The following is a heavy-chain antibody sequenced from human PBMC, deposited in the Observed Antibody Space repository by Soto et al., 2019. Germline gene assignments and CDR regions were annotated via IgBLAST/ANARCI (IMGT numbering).Heavy chain of an antibody. V-gene: IGHV1-18*01. D-gene: IGHD3-10*01. CDR3: ARRGRVTMVRGVMGY. J-gene: IGHJ4*02. CDR2: ISAYNGNT. CDR1: GYTFTSYG. Sequence: ASVKVSCKASGYTFTSYGISWVRQAPGQGLEWMGWISAYNGNTNYAQKLQGRVTMTTDTSTSTAYMELSSLRSEDTAVYYCARRGRVTMVRGVMGYWGQGTLVTAPQ.